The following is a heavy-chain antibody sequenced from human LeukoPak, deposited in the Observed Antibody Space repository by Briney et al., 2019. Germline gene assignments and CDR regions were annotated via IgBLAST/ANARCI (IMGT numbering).Heavy chain of an antibody. CDR3: ARVLRNNYYDTSGYGAFDI. Sequence: SDTLSLTCSVSGGPITVYHWIWIRQPPGKGLEFIGYIHYTGSTNYNSSLTSRISISTDTSKNQFSLKLSSVTAADTAVYYCARVLRNNYYDTSGYGAFDIWGQGTMVTVSS. CDR2: IHYTGST. CDR1: GGPITVYH. D-gene: IGHD3-22*01. J-gene: IGHJ3*02. V-gene: IGHV4-59*12.